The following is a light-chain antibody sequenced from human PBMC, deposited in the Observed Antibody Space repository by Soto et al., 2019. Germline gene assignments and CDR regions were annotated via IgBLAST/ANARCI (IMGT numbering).Light chain of an antibody. CDR1: QSVSSSY. CDR2: GAF. V-gene: IGKV3-20*01. J-gene: IGKJ4*02. Sequence: EIVLTQSPGTLSLSPGERATLSCRASQSVSSSYLAWYQQKPGQAPRLLIYGAFSRATGIPDRFRGSGSRTAFPLTSSTLTPKNLAMYYSQQYGSSPLTFDGSTKVEI. CDR3: QQYGSSPLT.